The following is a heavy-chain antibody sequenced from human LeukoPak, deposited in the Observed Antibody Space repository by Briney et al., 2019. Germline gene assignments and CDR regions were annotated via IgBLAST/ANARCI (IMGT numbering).Heavy chain of an antibody. CDR1: GYNFTSYW. CDR3: ARLRLMYYYGSGARYYYYYYYMDV. CDR2: IYPGDSDT. J-gene: IGHJ6*03. V-gene: IGHV5-51*01. D-gene: IGHD3-10*01. Sequence: GESLKISCKGSGYNFTSYWIGWVRQMPGKGLEWMGIIYPGDSDTRYSPSFQGQITISADKSISTAYLQWSSLKASDTAMYYCARLRLMYYYGSGARYYYYYYYMDVWGKGTTVTISS.